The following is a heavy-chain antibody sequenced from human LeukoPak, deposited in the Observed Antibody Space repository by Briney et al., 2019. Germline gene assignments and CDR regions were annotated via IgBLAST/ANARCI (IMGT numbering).Heavy chain of an antibody. CDR3: ARKVPNDSSGYYYRGQFDP. V-gene: IGHV1-2*02. J-gene: IGHJ5*02. D-gene: IGHD3-22*01. CDR1: GYTFIDYC. Sequence: ASVKVSCKASGYTFIDYCIHWVRQAPGQGLEWMGRINPNNGDTNYAQNLQGRVTITADKSTSTAYMELSSLRSEDTAVYYCARKVPNDSSGYYYRGQFDPWGQGTLVTVSS. CDR2: INPNNGDT.